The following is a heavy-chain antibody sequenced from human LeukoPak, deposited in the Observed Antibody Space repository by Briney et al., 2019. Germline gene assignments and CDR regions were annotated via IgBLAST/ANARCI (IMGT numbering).Heavy chain of an antibody. D-gene: IGHD6-13*01. Sequence: GGSLRLSCAASGFTFDDYAMHWVRQAPGKGLEWVSLITWDGGSTYYADSVKGRFTISRDNSKNSLYLQMNGLRAEDTALYYCAKEGVAAVARVNYYYMDVWGKGTTVTVSS. CDR2: ITWDGGST. CDR1: GFTFDDYA. J-gene: IGHJ6*03. CDR3: AKEGVAAVARVNYYYMDV. V-gene: IGHV3-43D*03.